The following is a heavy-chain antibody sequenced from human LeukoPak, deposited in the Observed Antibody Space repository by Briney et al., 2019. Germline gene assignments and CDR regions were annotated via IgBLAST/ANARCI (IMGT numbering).Heavy chain of an antibody. D-gene: IGHD6-13*01. J-gene: IGHJ4*02. CDR1: GFTFSSYG. CDR3: AKLADQYSSSYDY. CDR2: IWYDGSNK. V-gene: IGHV3-33*06. Sequence: GRSLRLSCAASGFTFSSYGMHWVRQAPGKGLEWVAVIWYDGSNKYYADSVKGRFTISRDNSKNTLYLQMNSLRAEDTAVYYCAKLADQYSSSYDYWGQGTLVTVSS.